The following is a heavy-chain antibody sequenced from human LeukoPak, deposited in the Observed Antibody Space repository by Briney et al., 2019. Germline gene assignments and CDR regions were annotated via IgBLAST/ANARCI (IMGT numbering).Heavy chain of an antibody. J-gene: IGHJ3*02. CDR2: IYYSGST. D-gene: IGHD3-3*02. V-gene: IGHV4-59*11. Sequence: SETLSLTCTVSGGSISSHYWSWIRQPPGKGLEWIGYIYYSGSTNYNPSLKSRVTISVDTSKNQFSLKLSSVTAADTAVYYCARLGRDDIFGYDAFDIWGQGTMVTVSS. CDR1: GGSISSHY. CDR3: ARLGRDDIFGYDAFDI.